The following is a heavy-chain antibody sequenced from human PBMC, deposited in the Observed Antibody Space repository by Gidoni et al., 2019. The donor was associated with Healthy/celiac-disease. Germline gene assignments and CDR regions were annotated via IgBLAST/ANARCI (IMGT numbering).Heavy chain of an antibody. CDR3: AAPQQNGNYDFWSPFNF. CDR2: ISYDGSNK. V-gene: IGHV3-30*03. Sequence: QVQLVESGGGVVHPGRSLRLSCAASGFTFNTYGMHWVRQAPGKGLEWVAIISYDGSNKYYADSVKGRFTISRDNSKNTLYLQMNSLGAEDTAVYYCAAPQQNGNYDFWSPFNFWGPGTLVTVSS. CDR1: GFTFNTYG. J-gene: IGHJ4*02. D-gene: IGHD3-3*01.